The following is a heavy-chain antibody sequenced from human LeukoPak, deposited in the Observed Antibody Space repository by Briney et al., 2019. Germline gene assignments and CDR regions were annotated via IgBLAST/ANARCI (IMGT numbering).Heavy chain of an antibody. CDR2: ILYSGRT. CDR3: ARLPDVSGWPFDY. J-gene: IGHJ4*02. D-gene: IGHD6-19*01. CDR1: DDSISRDF. V-gene: IGHV4-59*01. Sequence: SETLSLTCTASDDSISRDFWTWIRQPPGKGLEWIGYILYSGRTEYTPPLKSRVTISIQTSKNQFSLKLTSVTAADTAIYYCARLPDVSGWPFDYWGQGILVTVSS.